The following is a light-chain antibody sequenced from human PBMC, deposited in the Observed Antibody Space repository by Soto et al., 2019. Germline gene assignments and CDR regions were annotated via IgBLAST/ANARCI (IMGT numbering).Light chain of an antibody. CDR1: PISSN. V-gene: IGKV3D-15*01. CDR3: QQYNNWPPIT. CDR2: GAS. J-gene: IGKJ5*01. Sequence: TQSPASLSVSPGDRVTISCRAGPISSNLAWYQQKPGQAPRPLIYGASTRATGIPARFSGSGSGTEFTLTISSLQSEDFAVYSCQQYNNWPPITFGQGTRLEI.